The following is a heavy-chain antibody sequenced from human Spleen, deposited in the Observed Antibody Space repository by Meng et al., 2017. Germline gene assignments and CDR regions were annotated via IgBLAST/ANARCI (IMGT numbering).Heavy chain of an antibody. V-gene: IGHV3-48*03. CDR1: GFTFSNYE. Sequence: GGSLRLSCAASGFTFSNYEMNWVRQAPGKGLEWVSYISSSGETIYYAESVKGRFTISRDNSKNTLFLQMNSLRADDTAVYYCARAPKYSNYKYYGMDVWGQGTTVTVSS. D-gene: IGHD3-10*01. CDR2: ISSSGETI. J-gene: IGHJ6*02. CDR3: ARAPKYSNYKYYGMDV.